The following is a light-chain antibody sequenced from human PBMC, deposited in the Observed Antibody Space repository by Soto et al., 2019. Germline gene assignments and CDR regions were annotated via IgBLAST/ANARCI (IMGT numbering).Light chain of an antibody. V-gene: IGKV1-9*01. CDR2: DAS. CDR3: QQLNGFPRYT. Sequence: DIQLTQGPSFLSASVGDRVTITCRASAASGKYLAWYQQKAGKPPKLLVYDASTVQDGVPSRFTGSGSGTEFSLVISRLQPEDFATYYCQQLNGFPRYTFGQGTTVDI. CDR1: AASGKY. J-gene: IGKJ2*01.